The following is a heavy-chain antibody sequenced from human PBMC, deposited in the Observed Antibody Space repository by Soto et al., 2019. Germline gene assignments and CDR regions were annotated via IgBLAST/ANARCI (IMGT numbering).Heavy chain of an antibody. CDR2: TYYRSKWYY. CDR3: ARGEQYSGRIFDY. D-gene: IGHD1-26*01. Sequence: QVQLQQSGPGLVKPSQTLSLTCAITGDSVSSNSAGWSWVRQSPSRGLEWLGRTYYRSKWYYEYTVSVRGRININPDTSKKQYSLQLNSVTPEDTAVYFCARGEQYSGRIFDYWGQGTLVTVSS. V-gene: IGHV6-1*01. J-gene: IGHJ4*01. CDR1: GDSVSSNSAG.